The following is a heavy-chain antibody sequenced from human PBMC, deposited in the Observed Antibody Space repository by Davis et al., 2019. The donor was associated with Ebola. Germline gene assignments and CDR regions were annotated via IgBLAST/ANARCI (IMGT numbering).Heavy chain of an antibody. CDR1: GGSIGNTY. CDR2: VYTSGST. J-gene: IGHJ5*01. CDR3: TRAARQCGPGCYFES. V-gene: IGHV4-59*01. Sequence: MPSETLSLTCTFSGGSIGNTYWNWVRQPPGKGLEWIGYVYTSGSTNYNPSLKSRLTISLDTSKNQFSLKLTSVTAADTAVYYCTRAARQCGPGCYFESWGQGTLVTVSS. D-gene: IGHD6-19*01.